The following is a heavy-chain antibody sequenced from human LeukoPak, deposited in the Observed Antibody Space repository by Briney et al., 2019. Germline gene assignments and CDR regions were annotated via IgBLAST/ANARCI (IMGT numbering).Heavy chain of an antibody. CDR3: ASRYCPTYSHHLLGAF. V-gene: IGHV4-39*01. D-gene: IGHD2-8*01. Sequence: SETLSLTCTVSGASINRNNYCWGWVRQPPGKGLESLATIYSDENVYYNPSLQSRVSISVDTSKNQIFLNLNSVTAADTAVYFCASRYCPTYSHHLLGAFWGQGTLRTVSS. J-gene: IGHJ4*02. CDR1: GASINRNNYC. CDR2: IYSDENV.